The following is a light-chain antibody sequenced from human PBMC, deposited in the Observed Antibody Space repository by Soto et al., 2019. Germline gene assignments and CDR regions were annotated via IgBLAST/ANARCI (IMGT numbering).Light chain of an antibody. J-gene: IGKJ1*01. CDR1: QSVSSSD. CDR3: QQYGSTPRT. Sequence: EIVLTQSPGTLSLSPGKRATLSCRASQSVSSSDLAWYQHKPGQAPRLLIYGASSRATGIPDRFSGSGSGTDFTLTISRLEPEDFAVYYCQQYGSTPRTFGQGTKVEIK. CDR2: GAS. V-gene: IGKV3-20*01.